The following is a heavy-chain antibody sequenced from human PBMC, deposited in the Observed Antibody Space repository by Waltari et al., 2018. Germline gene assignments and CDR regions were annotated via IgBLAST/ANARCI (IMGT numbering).Heavy chain of an antibody. CDR2: INAGNGNT. CDR3: ARGYCSGGSCHHYGMDV. J-gene: IGHJ6*02. V-gene: IGHV1-3*01. D-gene: IGHD2-15*01. CDR1: GYTFTSYA. Sequence: QVQLVQSGAEVKKPGASVKVSCKASGYTFTSYAMHWVRQAPGQRLEWMGWINAGNGNTKYSQKFQGRVTITRDTSASTAYMELSSLRSEDTAVYYCARGYCSGGSCHHYGMDVWGQGTTVTVSS.